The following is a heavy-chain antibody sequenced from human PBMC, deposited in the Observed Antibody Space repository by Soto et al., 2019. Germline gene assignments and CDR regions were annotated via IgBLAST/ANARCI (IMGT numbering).Heavy chain of an antibody. CDR1: GGFVNSDTHS. Sequence: PSETLSLTCTVSGGFVNSDTHSWSWIRQTPGKRLEWIGFIYSGGSTKNPSLRSRVTMSVDTSKNQFSLTLRSVTAADAAVYYCASCVSTACYPPWGLQFFDLWGQGSLVTVSS. CDR2: IYSGGST. V-gene: IGHV4-61*01. J-gene: IGHJ4*02. CDR3: ASCVSTACYPPWGLQFFDL. D-gene: IGHD2-2*01.